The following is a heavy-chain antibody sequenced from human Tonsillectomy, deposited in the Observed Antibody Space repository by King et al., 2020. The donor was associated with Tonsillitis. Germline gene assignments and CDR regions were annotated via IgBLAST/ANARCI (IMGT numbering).Heavy chain of an antibody. CDR1: GYSFPTYW. D-gene: IGHD6-19*01. V-gene: IGHV5-51*01. Sequence: VQLVESGAEVKKPGESLKISCKGSGYSFPTYWFGWVRQMPGKGLEWMGIIYPDDSDTRYSPSFQGLVTISADKSISTAYLQWSSLKASDTATYYCARHVNSNGWASYWGQGTLVTVSS. CDR2: IYPDDSDT. J-gene: IGHJ4*02. CDR3: ARHVNSNGWASY.